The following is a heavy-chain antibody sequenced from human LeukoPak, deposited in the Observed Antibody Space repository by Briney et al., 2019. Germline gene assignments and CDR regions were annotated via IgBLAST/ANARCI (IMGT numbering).Heavy chain of an antibody. D-gene: IGHD2-2*01. CDR2: ISAYNGNT. CDR3: ARGCSSTSCYAGYYYGMDV. Sequence: ASVKVSCKASGYTFTSYGISWVRQAPGQGLEWMGWISAYNGNTNYAQKLQGRVTMTRDTSISTAYMELSRLKSDDTAVYFCARGCSSTSCYAGYYYGMDVWGQGTTVTVSS. J-gene: IGHJ6*02. V-gene: IGHV1-18*04. CDR1: GYTFTSYG.